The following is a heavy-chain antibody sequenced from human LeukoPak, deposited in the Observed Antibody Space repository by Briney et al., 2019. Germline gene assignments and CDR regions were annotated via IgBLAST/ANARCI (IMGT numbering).Heavy chain of an antibody. Sequence: SETLSLTCTVSGYSISSGYYWGWIRQPPGKGLEWIGSIYHSGSTYYNPSLKSRVTISVDTSKNQFSLKLSSVTAADTAVYYCARVQGCGDIWGQGTMVTVSS. CDR3: ARVQGCGDI. J-gene: IGHJ3*02. D-gene: IGHD2-21*01. V-gene: IGHV4-38-2*02. CDR1: GYSISSGYY. CDR2: IYHSGST.